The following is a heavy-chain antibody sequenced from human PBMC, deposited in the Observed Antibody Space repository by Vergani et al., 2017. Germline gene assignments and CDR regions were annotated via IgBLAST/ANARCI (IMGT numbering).Heavy chain of an antibody. V-gene: IGHV3-21*01. CDR3: ARGEVTIFGVVTH. J-gene: IGHJ4*02. D-gene: IGHD3-3*01. CDR1: GFTFSSYS. Sequence: EVQLVESGGGLVQPGGSLRLSCAASGFTFSSYSMNWVRQAPGKGLEWVSSISSSSSYIYYADSVKGRFTISRDNAKNSLYLQMNSLRAEDTAVYYCARGEVTIFGVVTHWGQGTLVTVSS. CDR2: ISSSSSYI.